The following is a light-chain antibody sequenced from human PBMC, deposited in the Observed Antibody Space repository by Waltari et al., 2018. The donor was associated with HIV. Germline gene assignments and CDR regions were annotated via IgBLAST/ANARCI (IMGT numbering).Light chain of an antibody. J-gene: IGKJ1*01. V-gene: IGKV1-39*01. Sequence: DIQMNQSPSSLSASVGDRVNLTCRTSPSISTYLNWYQHRPGKAPTLLIYAVSHLASGVPSRFSGSGFGTDFTLTISSLQPEDFATYYCQQSYRSPRTFGQGTKVEIK. CDR1: PSISTY. CDR3: QQSYRSPRT. CDR2: AVS.